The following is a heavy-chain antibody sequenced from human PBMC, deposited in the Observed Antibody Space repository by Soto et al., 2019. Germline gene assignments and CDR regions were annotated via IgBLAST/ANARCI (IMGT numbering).Heavy chain of an antibody. CDR3: ASSRFFEWLLPATNYYGMDV. V-gene: IGHV6-1*01. CDR1: GDSVSSNSAA. Sequence: SQTLSLTCAISGDSVSSNSAAWNWIRQSPSRGLEWLGRTYYRSKWYNDYAVSVKSRITINPDTSKNQFSLQLNSVTPEDTAVYYCASSRFFEWLLPATNYYGMDVWGQGTTVTVSS. D-gene: IGHD3-3*01. J-gene: IGHJ6*02. CDR2: TYYRSKWYN.